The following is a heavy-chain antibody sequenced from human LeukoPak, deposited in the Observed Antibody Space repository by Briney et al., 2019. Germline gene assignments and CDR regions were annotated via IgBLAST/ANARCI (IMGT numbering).Heavy chain of an antibody. V-gene: IGHV3-30*03. CDR3: GSISGGASGDF. CDR2: ISYDGNNK. D-gene: IGHD3-10*01. CDR1: GFTFSSYS. Sequence: GGSLRLSCAASGFTFSSYSMNWVRQAPGKGLEWVAVISYDGNNKYYADSVEGRFTISRDNSKNTLYLQMNSLRAEDTAVYYCGSISGGASGDFWGQGTLVTVSS. J-gene: IGHJ4*02.